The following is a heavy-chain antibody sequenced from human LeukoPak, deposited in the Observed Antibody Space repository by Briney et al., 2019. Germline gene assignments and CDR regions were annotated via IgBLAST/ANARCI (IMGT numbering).Heavy chain of an antibody. D-gene: IGHD3-10*01. CDR1: GGSIRSYY. CDR3: ARGLITMVRGVITRWFDP. V-gene: IGHV4-59*01. CDR2: SHYSGDT. Sequence: SETLPLTCTVSGGSIRSYYWTWIRQPPGKGLEWIGFSHYSGDTNYNPFLKSRVNKSVDTSKNQFSLKLSSVTAADTAVYYCARGLITMVRGVITRWFDPWGQGTLVTVSS. J-gene: IGHJ5*02.